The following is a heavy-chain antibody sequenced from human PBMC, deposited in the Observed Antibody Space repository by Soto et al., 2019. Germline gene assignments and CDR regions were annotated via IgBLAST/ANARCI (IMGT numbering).Heavy chain of an antibody. CDR2: ISSSSSMI. CDR1: GFTFSRYN. D-gene: IGHD3-10*01. CDR3: ARDDWVIRGAISLPFDF. V-gene: IGHV3-48*02. Sequence: VQVVESGGGVVQPGRSLRLSCAASGFTFSRYNMNWVRQAPGKGLEWVSYISSSSSMIYYADSVKGRFTISRDNAKNSLYLQMNSLRDEDTAVYYCARDDWVIRGAISLPFDFWGPGTLVTVSS. J-gene: IGHJ4*02.